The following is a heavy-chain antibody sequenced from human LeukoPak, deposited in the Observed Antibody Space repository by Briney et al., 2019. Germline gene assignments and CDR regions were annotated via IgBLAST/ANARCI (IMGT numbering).Heavy chain of an antibody. D-gene: IGHD6-13*01. Sequence: SETLSLTCTVSGYSISSGYYWAWILQPPGKGLEWIVTIYHSGSTYYNPSLKSRVTISVDTSKNQFSLKLSSVTAADTAVYYCASTGYSSICSPLDYWGQGTLVTVSS. CDR1: GYSISSGYY. V-gene: IGHV4-38-2*02. J-gene: IGHJ4*02. CDR3: ASTGYSSICSPLDY. CDR2: IYHSGST.